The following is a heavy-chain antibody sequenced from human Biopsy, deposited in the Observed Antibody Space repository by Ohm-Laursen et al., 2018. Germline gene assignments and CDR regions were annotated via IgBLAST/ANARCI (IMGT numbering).Heavy chain of an antibody. V-gene: IGHV4-59*02. CDR2: IYYSVMT. CDR1: GDSVTKYY. Sequence: TLSLTCTVSGDSVTKYYWSWIRQPPGQGLEWIGPIYYSVMTNYNPSLQSRVSISVDTSRNQVSLTLSSVTVADTAVYYCARDSGILNYGNFKYYHYCGMDVWGQGTKVTVSS. CDR3: ARDSGILNYGNFKYYHYCGMDV. D-gene: IGHD4-11*01. J-gene: IGHJ6*02.